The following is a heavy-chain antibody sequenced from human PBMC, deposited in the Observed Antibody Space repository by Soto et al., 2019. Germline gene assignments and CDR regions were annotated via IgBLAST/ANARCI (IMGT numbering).Heavy chain of an antibody. CDR2: INSDGST. J-gene: IGHJ4*02. V-gene: IGHV3-66*01. CDR1: GFTVSSNC. CDR3: VSSSRWPGLLDS. Sequence: EVQLVESGGGFVQPGGSLRLSCAASGFTVSSNCLTWVRQAPGKGLECVSVINSDGSTYYADSVKGIFTITRDNSKNTLFLQVNSLRAEDTAVYYCVSSSRWPGLLDSWGQGTLVTVSS. D-gene: IGHD6-13*01.